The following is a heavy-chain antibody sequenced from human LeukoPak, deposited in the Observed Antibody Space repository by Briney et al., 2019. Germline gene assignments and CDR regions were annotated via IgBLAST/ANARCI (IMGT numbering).Heavy chain of an antibody. CDR1: GDSMKSYY. Sequence: SETLSLTCTVSGDSMKSYYWTLIRQTPGKGLEWIGHIYYSGNINYNPSLKSRVTISLDTSKSQFSLKLSSVTAADTAVYYCARGGYSYVNYFDYWGQGTLVTVSS. V-gene: IGHV4-59*01. CDR2: IYYSGNI. J-gene: IGHJ4*02. D-gene: IGHD5-18*01. CDR3: ARGGYSYVNYFDY.